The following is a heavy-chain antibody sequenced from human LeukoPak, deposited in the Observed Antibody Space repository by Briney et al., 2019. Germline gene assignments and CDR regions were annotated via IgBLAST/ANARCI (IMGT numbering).Heavy chain of an antibody. CDR2: ISWNSGSI. Sequence: GRSLRLSCAASGFTFDDYAMHWVRQAPGKGLEWVSGISWNSGSIGYADSVKGRFTISRDNAKNSLYLQMNSLRAEDTALYYCAKDPGDYFDYWGQGTLVTVSS. J-gene: IGHJ4*02. CDR3: AKDPGDYFDY. V-gene: IGHV3-9*01. D-gene: IGHD3-10*01. CDR1: GFTFDDYA.